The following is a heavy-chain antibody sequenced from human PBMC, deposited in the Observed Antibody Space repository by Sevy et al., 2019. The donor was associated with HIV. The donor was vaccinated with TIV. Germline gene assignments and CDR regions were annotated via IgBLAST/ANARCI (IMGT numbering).Heavy chain of an antibody. D-gene: IGHD1-26*01. J-gene: IGHJ6*02. CDR1: GFIFSHYS. CDR2: ISTSSTYI. V-gene: IGHV3-21*01. Sequence: GGSLRLSYTASGFIFSHYSMNWVRQAPGKGLEWVSSISTSSTYIYYADSVKGRFTISRDNAKNLLYLQMNSLRAEDTAVYQCARDRGVGTSSYGMDVWGQGTTVTVSS. CDR3: ARDRGVGTSSYGMDV.